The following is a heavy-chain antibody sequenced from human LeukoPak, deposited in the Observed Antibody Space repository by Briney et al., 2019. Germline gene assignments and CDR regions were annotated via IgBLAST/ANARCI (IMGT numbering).Heavy chain of an antibody. CDR1: GYTFTGYY. CDR2: INPNSGGT. CDR3: ARVTIFMAARPESDYYYGMDV. Sequence: ASVKVSCKASGYTFTGYYMHWVRQAPGQGLEWKGWINPNSGGTNYAQKFQGRVTMTRDTSISTAYMELSRLRSDDTAVYYCARVTIFMAARPESDYYYGMDVWGQGTTVTVSS. V-gene: IGHV1-2*02. D-gene: IGHD6-6*01. J-gene: IGHJ6*02.